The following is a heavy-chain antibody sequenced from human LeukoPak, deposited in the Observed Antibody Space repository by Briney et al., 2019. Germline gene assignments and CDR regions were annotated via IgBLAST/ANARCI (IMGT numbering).Heavy chain of an antibody. Sequence: VASVKVSCKASGYTFTSYGISWVRQAPGQGLEWMGWISAYNGNTNYAQKLQGRVTMTTDTSTSTAYMELRSLGSDDTAVYYCARVNTMVRGVTHFDYWGQGTLVTVSS. J-gene: IGHJ4*02. CDR1: GYTFTSYG. CDR3: ARVNTMVRGVTHFDY. D-gene: IGHD3-10*01. V-gene: IGHV1-18*01. CDR2: ISAYNGNT.